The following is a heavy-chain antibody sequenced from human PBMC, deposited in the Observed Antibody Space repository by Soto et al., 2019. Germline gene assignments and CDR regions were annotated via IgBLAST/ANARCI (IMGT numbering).Heavy chain of an antibody. CDR1: GGTFSGYY. J-gene: IGHJ4*02. Sequence: SETLCHTCAVYGGTFSGYYWTWFRQPPGTGLEWIGDINHSGSTNYNPSLKSRVTISVDTSKNQFSLKLTSVTAADTAVYYCARDKITGLFDYWGQGTLVTVS. CDR2: INHSGST. D-gene: IGHD2-8*02. CDR3: ARDKITGLFDY. V-gene: IGHV4-34*01.